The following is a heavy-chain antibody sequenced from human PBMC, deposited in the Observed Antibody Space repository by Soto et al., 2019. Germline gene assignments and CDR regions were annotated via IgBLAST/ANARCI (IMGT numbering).Heavy chain of an antibody. Sequence: QVQLVESGGGVVQPGRSLRLSCAASGFTFSNNGMHWVRQAPGKGLEWVAVIWYDGINKYYADSVKGRFIISRDNSKNTVYMQMNSLRADDTAVYYCARDRVQMVYGLDVWGQGTTVTVSS. J-gene: IGHJ6*02. V-gene: IGHV3-33*01. CDR3: ARDRVQMVYGLDV. CDR2: IWYDGINK. CDR1: GFTFSNNG. D-gene: IGHD2-8*01.